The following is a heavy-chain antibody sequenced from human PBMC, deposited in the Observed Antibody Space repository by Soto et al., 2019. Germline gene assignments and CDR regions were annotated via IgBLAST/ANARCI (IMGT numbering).Heavy chain of an antibody. CDR1: GFTFSSYG. V-gene: IGHV3-30*18. J-gene: IGHJ6*02. CDR2: ISYDGSNK. CDR3: AKEKDGMDV. Sequence: QVQLVESGGGVVQPGRSLRLSCAASGFTFSSYGMHWVRQAPGKGLEWVAVISYDGSNKYYADSVKGRFTSSRDNSKNTLYLQMNSLRAEDTAVYYCAKEKDGMDVWGQGTTVTVSS.